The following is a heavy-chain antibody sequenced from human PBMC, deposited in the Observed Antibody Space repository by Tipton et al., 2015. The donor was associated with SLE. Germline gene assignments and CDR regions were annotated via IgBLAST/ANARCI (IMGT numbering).Heavy chain of an antibody. CDR3: ARVIVSEDDAFDI. Sequence: VKPSQTLSLTCAISGDSASSNSASWNWIRQSPSRGLEWLGRTYQRSKWYNDYAISVKSRITINSDTSKNQFSLQLNSVTPEDTAVYYCARVIVSEDDAFDIWGQGTMVTVSS. CDR1: GDSASSNSAS. V-gene: IGHV6-1*01. CDR2: TYQRSKWYN. J-gene: IGHJ3*02. D-gene: IGHD3-22*01.